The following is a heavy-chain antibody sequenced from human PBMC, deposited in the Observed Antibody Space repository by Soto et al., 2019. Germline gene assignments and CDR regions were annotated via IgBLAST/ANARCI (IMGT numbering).Heavy chain of an antibody. Sequence: QVQLVESGGGVVQPGRSLRLSCAASGFTFTSYGMQWVRQAPGKGLEWVAVIWYDGSKKYYGDSVKGRFTISRDNSKNTLSLQMNSLRAEDTAVYYCARDAYKIDYWGQGTLVTVSS. CDR2: IWYDGSKK. CDR3: ARDAYKIDY. D-gene: IGHD1-1*01. CDR1: GFTFTSYG. J-gene: IGHJ4*02. V-gene: IGHV3-33*01.